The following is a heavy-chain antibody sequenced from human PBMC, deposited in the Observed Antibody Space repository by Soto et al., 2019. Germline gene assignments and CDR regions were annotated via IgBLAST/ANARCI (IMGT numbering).Heavy chain of an antibody. CDR3: ARDVRLDGGNEAFDI. Sequence: EVQLVESGGGLVQPGGSLRLSCAASGFTFRSYEMNWVRQAPGKGLEWVSYISSSGSTIYYTDSVKGRFTISRDNAKNSLYLQMNSLRAEDTALYYCARDVRLDGGNEAFDIWGQGTMVTVS. CDR2: ISSSGSTI. V-gene: IGHV3-48*03. CDR1: GFTFRSYE. J-gene: IGHJ3*02. D-gene: IGHD3-16*01.